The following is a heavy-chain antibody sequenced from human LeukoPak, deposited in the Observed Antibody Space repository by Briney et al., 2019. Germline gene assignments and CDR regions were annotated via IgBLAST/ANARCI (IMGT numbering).Heavy chain of an antibody. Sequence: GGSLRLSCAASGFTFSSYSMNWVRQAPGKGLEWVSYISSSSSTIYYADSVKGRFTISRDNAKNSLYLQMNSLRPEDTAVYYCAKGDYGGNSHTFDIWGQGTMVTVSS. CDR2: ISSSSSTI. D-gene: IGHD4-23*01. J-gene: IGHJ3*02. V-gene: IGHV3-48*01. CDR3: AKGDYGGNSHTFDI. CDR1: GFTFSSYS.